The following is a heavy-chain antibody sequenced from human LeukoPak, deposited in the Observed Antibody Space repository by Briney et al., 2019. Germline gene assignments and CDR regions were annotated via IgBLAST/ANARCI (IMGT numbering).Heavy chain of an antibody. Sequence: SETLSLTCTVSGGSISSYYWSWIRQPPGKGLEWIGYIYYSGSTNYNPSLKSRVTISVDTSKNQFSLKLSSVTAADTAVYYCARGLYGSGSRWFDPWGQGTLVTVSS. CDR1: GGSISSYY. J-gene: IGHJ5*02. D-gene: IGHD3-10*01. CDR3: ARGLYGSGSRWFDP. CDR2: IYYSGST. V-gene: IGHV4-59*01.